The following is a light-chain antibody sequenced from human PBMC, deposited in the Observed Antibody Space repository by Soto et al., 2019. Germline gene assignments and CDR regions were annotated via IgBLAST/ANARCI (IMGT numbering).Light chain of an antibody. CDR1: HPFXNNY. V-gene: IGKV3-20*01. Sequence: VLTQCPGTLSLSPGERATLSCRASHPFXNNYLAWYQQKPGQAPRFRXYDASSRATGIPDRLSGGGSGTDFTLTISRLEPEDFSVYYCQQFRSYTRTFGGGTKVDIK. CDR2: DAS. CDR3: QQFRSYTRT. J-gene: IGKJ4*01.